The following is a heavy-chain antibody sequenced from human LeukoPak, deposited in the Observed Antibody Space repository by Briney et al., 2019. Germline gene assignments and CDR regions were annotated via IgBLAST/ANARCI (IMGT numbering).Heavy chain of an antibody. CDR1: GYSFTGYY. D-gene: IGHD1-26*01. CDR3: ARDPWVLLGDFDY. Sequence: ASVKVSCKASGYSFTGYYMHWVRQAPGQGLEWMGWINPNSGGTNYAQKFQGRVTMTRDTSISTAYMELSRLRSDDTAVYYCARDPWVLLGDFDYGGQGTMVTVSS. J-gene: IGHJ4*02. CDR2: INPNSGGT. V-gene: IGHV1-2*02.